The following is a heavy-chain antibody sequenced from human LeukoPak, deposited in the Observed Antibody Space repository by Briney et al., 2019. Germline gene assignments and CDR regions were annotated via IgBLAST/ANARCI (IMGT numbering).Heavy chain of an antibody. CDR1: GYTFTGYY. D-gene: IGHD4-11*01. J-gene: IGHJ6*03. Sequence: GASVKVSCKASGYTFTGYYMHWVRQAPGQGLEWMGWINPNSGGTNYAQKFQGRVTMTRDTSISTAYMELRRLRSDDTAVYYCVRDLRTTASYYMDVWGKGTTVTVSS. V-gene: IGHV1-2*02. CDR2: INPNSGGT. CDR3: VRDLRTTASYYMDV.